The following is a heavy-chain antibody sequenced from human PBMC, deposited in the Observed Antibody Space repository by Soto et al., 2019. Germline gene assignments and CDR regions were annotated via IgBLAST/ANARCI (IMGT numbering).Heavy chain of an antibody. V-gene: IGHV1-69*13. D-gene: IGHD3-3*01. CDR1: GGTLDNYA. J-gene: IGHJ4*02. Sequence: SVKVSCKASGGTLDNYAINWVRQAPGQGLEWMGGILPVSAPPDYAQKFQGRVSITADHSTSTVYMELSRLKSDDTAVYFCATDSNYDVSNSFWGQGTLVTVSS. CDR2: ILPVSAPP. CDR3: ATDSNYDVSNSF.